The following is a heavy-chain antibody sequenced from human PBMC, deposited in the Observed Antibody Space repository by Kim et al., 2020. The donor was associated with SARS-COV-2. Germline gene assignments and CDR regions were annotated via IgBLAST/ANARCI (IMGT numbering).Heavy chain of an antibody. CDR2: THQSGAT. CDR1: GSSINNNNYY. CDR3: AGLIYCTLGVCYSDFYY. V-gene: IGHV4-39*01. J-gene: IGHJ4*02. D-gene: IGHD2-8*01. Sequence: SETLSLTCTVSGSSINNNNYYWGWIRQPPGKGLEWIGTTHQSGATYYNKSLESRATVSIDTSKNQFSLRLSSVTAADTAVYFCAGLIYCTLGVCYSDFYYWGQGTLVTVSS.